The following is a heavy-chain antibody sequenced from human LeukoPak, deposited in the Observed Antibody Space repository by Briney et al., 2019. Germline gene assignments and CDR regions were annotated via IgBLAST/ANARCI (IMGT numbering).Heavy chain of an antibody. Sequence: PSETLSLTCTVSGGSISSGDYYWSWIRQPPGKGLEWIGYIYYSGSTYYNPSIKSRVTISVDTSKNQFSLKLSSVTAADTAVYYCARYSVVVVPAAITSNYYYYYYMDVWGKGTTVTVSS. J-gene: IGHJ6*03. D-gene: IGHD2-2*02. CDR1: GGSISSGDYY. V-gene: IGHV4-30-4*08. CDR2: IYYSGST. CDR3: ARYSVVVVPAAITSNYYYYYYMDV.